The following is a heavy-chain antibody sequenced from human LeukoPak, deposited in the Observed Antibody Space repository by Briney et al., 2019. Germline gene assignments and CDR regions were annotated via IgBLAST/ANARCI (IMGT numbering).Heavy chain of an antibody. J-gene: IGHJ4*02. CDR3: AGDRIAQDY. Sequence: TGGSLRLSCAASGFTFSSYSMNWVRQAPGKGLEWVSYISSSSSTIYYADSVKGRFTISRDNAKNSLYLQMNSLRAEDTAVYYCAGDRIAQDYWGQGTLVTVSS. V-gene: IGHV3-48*01. CDR1: GFTFSSYS. CDR2: ISSSSSTI.